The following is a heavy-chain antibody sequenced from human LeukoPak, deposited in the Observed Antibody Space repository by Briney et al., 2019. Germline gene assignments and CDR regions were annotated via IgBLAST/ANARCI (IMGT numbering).Heavy chain of an antibody. CDR2: IGNSGRYI. V-gene: IGHV3-21*01. D-gene: IGHD5-12*01. CDR1: GFTLNNYA. CDR3: AGYSGYDGGAFDI. J-gene: IGHJ3*02. Sequence: PVGSLRLSCAASGFTLNNYAMNWVRQAPGKGLEWVSTIGNSGRYINYIDSVKGRFTISRDNTKNSVYLHMNSLRAEDTAIYYCAGYSGYDGGAFDIWGQGTMVTVSS.